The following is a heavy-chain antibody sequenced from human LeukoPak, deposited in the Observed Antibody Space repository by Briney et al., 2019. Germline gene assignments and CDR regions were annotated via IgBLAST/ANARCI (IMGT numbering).Heavy chain of an antibody. D-gene: IGHD6-25*01. CDR2: IGSSSSST. CDR1: GFTFSSYS. J-gene: IGHJ4*02. Sequence: GGSLRLSCAASGFTFSSYSINWVRQAPGKGLEWVSSIGSSSSSTYDAESVKGRLTTSRDNAKNSLYLQMNSLRADDTAVYYCARESSEAFDYWGQGTLVTVSS. V-gene: IGHV3-21*01. CDR3: ARESSEAFDY.